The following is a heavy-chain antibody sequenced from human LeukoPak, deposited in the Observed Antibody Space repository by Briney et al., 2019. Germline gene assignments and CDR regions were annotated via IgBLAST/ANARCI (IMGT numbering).Heavy chain of an antibody. V-gene: IGHV4-39*01. J-gene: IGHJ4*02. D-gene: IGHD3-10*01. Sequence: SETLSLTCPVSGGSISSSSYYWGWIRQPPGKGLEWIGSIYYSGSTYYNPSLKSRVTISVDMSKNQFSLKLSSVTAADTAVYYCARRYQREYYFDYWGQGTLITASS. CDR1: GGSISSSSYY. CDR2: IYYSGST. CDR3: ARRYQREYYFDY.